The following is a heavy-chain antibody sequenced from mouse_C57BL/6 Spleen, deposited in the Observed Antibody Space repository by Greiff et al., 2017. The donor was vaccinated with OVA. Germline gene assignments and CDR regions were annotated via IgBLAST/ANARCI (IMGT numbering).Heavy chain of an antibody. CDR3: ATLITTVVPDY. V-gene: IGHV1-54*01. J-gene: IGHJ2*01. Sequence: VQLQQSGAELVRPGTSVKVSCKASGYAFTNYLIEWVKQRPGQGLEWIGVINPGSGGTNYNEKFKGKATLTADKSSSTAYMQLSSLTSEDSAVYFCATLITTVVPDYWGQGTTLTVSS. D-gene: IGHD1-1*01. CDR1: GYAFTNYL. CDR2: INPGSGGT.